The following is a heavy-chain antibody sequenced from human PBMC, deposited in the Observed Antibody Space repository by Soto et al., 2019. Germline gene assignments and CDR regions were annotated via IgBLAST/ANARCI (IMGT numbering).Heavy chain of an antibody. V-gene: IGHV1-8*01. CDR3: VRYRNAYNYLDY. CDR1: GYTFTKYD. Sequence: QVQLVQSGAEVKKPGASVKVSCKASGYTFTKYDINWVRQATGQGLEWIGGMNPDSGNTGYAQRFQGRVSMTRNISINTAYMELRSLSAEATAMFYCVRYRNAYNYLDYWGQGTLVSVSS. D-gene: IGHD2-2*01. CDR2: MNPDSGNT. J-gene: IGHJ4*02.